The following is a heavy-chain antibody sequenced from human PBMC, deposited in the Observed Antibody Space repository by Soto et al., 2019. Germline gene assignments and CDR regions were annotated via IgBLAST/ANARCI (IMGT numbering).Heavy chain of an antibody. CDR3: ARDWSPAGHDY. D-gene: IGHD6-13*01. V-gene: IGHV3-11*06. J-gene: IGHJ4*02. CDR1: GFTFSYYY. Sequence: PGGSLRLSCAASGFTFSYYYMSWIRQAPGKGLEWIAYSSSTSSYTNYADSVKGRFTVSRDNARNSLYLQMNSLRAEDTAVYYCARDWSPAGHDYWGQGTLVTVSS. CDR2: SSSTSSYT.